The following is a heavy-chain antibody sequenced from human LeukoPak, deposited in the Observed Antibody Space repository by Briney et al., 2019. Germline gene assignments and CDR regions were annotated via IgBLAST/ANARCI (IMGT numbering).Heavy chain of an antibody. CDR3: ARDTISSTGRPRWSMGMDV. J-gene: IGHJ6*02. D-gene: IGHD3-3*01. CDR1: GFTFSSYE. V-gene: IGHV3-48*03. CDR2: ISGSGGTI. Sequence: GGSLRLSCTVSGFTFSSYEMCWVRQAPGKGLEWVSYISGSGGTIYSADSVRGRFTISRDDAQNSLFLQMNSLRADDTAVYYCARDTISSTGRPRWSMGMDVWGQGTTVTVSS.